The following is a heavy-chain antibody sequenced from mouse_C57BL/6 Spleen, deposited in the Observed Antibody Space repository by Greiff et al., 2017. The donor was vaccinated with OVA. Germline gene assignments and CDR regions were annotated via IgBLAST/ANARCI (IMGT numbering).Heavy chain of an antibody. D-gene: IGHD2-4*01. J-gene: IGHJ2*01. CDR3: ARGGYYEYSFSFDY. V-gene: IGHV1-55*01. CDR2: IYPGSGST. Sequence: VQLQQPGAELVKPGASVKMSCKASGYTFTSYWITWVKQRPGQGLEWIGDIYPGSGSTNYNEKFKSKATLTVDTSSSTAYMQLSSLTSEDSAVYSGARGGYYEYSFSFDYRGQGATLSVSS. CDR1: GYTFTSYW.